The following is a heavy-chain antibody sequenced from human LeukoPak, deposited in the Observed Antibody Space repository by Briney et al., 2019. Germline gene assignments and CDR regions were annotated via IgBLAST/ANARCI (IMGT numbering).Heavy chain of an antibody. D-gene: IGHD1-26*01. CDR2: IYYSGST. CDR1: GGSISSSSYY. V-gene: IGHV4-39*07. Sequence: SETLSLTCTVSGGSISSSSYYWGWIRQPPGKGLEWIGSIYYSGSTYYNPSLKSRVTISVDTSKNQFSLKLSSVTAADTAVYYCARGGKWEPLDYWGQGTLVTVSS. J-gene: IGHJ4*02. CDR3: ARGGKWEPLDY.